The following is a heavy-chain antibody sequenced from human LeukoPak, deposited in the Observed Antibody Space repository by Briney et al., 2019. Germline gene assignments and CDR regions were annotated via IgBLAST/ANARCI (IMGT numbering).Heavy chain of an antibody. CDR1: GGSISSGGYY. CDR3: ARGQYTWFIS. V-gene: IGHV4-30-2*01. CDR2: INHSGST. Sequence: PAQTLWLTCTVSGGSISSGGYYWSWLRQPPGKGLEWIGEINHSGSTNYNPSLKSRVTISVDTSKNQFSLKLSSVTAADTAVYYCARGQYTWFISWGQGTLVTVSS. D-gene: IGHD3-10*01. J-gene: IGHJ4*02.